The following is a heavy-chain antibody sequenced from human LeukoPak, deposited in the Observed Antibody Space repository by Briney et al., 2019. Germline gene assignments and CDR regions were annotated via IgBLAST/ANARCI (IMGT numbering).Heavy chain of an antibody. V-gene: IGHV4-34*01. J-gene: IGHJ6*02. CDR1: GGSFSGYY. Sequence: SETLSLTCAVYGGSFSGYYWSWIRQPPGKGLEWIGEINHSGSTNYNPSLKSRVTISVDTSKNQFSLKLSSVTAADTAVYYCARELYYYDSSGYSYYYGMDVWGQGTTVTVSS. CDR2: INHSGST. D-gene: IGHD3-22*01. CDR3: ARELYYYDSSGYSYYYGMDV.